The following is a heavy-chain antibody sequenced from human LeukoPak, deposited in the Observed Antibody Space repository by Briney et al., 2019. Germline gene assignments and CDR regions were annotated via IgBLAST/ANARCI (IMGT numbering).Heavy chain of an antibody. CDR1: GLTFSSYS. V-gene: IGHV3-48*04. J-gene: IGHJ4*02. D-gene: IGHD4-17*01. CDR2: ISSNSSSI. CDR3: ATGLTTASTDY. Sequence: GGSLRLSCTASGLTFSSYSMNWVRQAPGKGLEWISYISSNSSSIYYADSVKGRFTISRDNAKNTLYLQMNSLRAEDTAVYYCATGLTTASTDYWGQGTLVTVSS.